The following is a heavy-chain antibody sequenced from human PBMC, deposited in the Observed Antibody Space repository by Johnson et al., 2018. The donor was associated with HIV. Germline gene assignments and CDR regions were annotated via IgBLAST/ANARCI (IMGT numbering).Heavy chain of an antibody. Sequence: VQLVESGGGLVQPGGSLRLSCAASGFTLSSYAMSWVRQAPGKGLEWVAVISYDGSNKYYADSVKGRFTISRDNTKNTLYLQINSLRAEDTAVYYCAKDRNALYWWSDAFDMWGQGTMVTVSS. J-gene: IGHJ3*02. CDR2: ISYDGSNK. CDR1: GFTLSSYA. V-gene: IGHV3-30*18. CDR3: AKDRNALYWWSDAFDM. D-gene: IGHD2-8*02.